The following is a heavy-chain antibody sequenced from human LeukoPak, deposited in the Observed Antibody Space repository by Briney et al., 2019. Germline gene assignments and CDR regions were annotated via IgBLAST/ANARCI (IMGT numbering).Heavy chain of an antibody. D-gene: IGHD3-16*01. CDR2: ISFDGSNK. V-gene: IGHV3-30*03. CDR3: AREELGSSLGFDP. Sequence: PGGSLRLSCAASGFSFSIYGMHWVRQPPGKGLEWVAVISFDGSNKYYADSVKGRFTISRDNSKNTLYLQMNSLRAEDTAVYYCAREELGSSLGFDPWGQGTLVTVSS. J-gene: IGHJ5*02. CDR1: GFSFSIYG.